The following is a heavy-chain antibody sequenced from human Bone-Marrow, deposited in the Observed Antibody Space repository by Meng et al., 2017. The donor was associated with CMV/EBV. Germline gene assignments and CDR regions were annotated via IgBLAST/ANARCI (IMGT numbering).Heavy chain of an antibody. CDR2: IRFNESEK. V-gene: IGHV3-30*02. J-gene: IGHJ4*02. Sequence: GESLKISCAASGFTFRDYGMHWVRQAPGRGLEWVAFIRFNESEKYYGDSVTGRFTISRDNSQNSLYLQMSSLRGDDTALYYCAKGDMYMGYFDYWGQGTLVTVSS. D-gene: IGHD1-14*01. CDR1: GFTFRDYG. CDR3: AKGDMYMGYFDY.